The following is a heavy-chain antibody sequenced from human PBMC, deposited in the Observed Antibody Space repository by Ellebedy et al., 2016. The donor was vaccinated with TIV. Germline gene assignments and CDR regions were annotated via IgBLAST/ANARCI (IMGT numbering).Heavy chain of an antibody. CDR2: IKQDGSEK. CDR3: ARGRSFN. J-gene: IGHJ4*02. Sequence: GESLKISCAASGFTFSSYEMNWVRQAPGKGLEWVAYIKQDGSEKYYVDSVKGRFTISRDNAKNSLYLQMNSLRAEDSAVYYCARGRSFNWGQGTLVTVSS. CDR1: GFTFSSYE. D-gene: IGHD3-10*01. V-gene: IGHV3-7*03.